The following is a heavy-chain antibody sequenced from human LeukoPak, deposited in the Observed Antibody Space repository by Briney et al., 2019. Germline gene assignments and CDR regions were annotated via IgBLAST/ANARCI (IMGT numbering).Heavy chain of an antibody. CDR3: ARVGRDGYS. D-gene: IGHD5-24*01. J-gene: IGHJ4*02. V-gene: IGHV4-59*01. Sequence: SETLSLTCTVSGGTIRSYYWSWLRQPPARGLEWIGYIYYSGSTNYNPSLKSRVTISVDTSKNQFSLKLSSVTAADTAVYYCARVGRDGYSWGQGTLGTVSA. CDR2: IYYSGST. CDR1: GGTIRSYY.